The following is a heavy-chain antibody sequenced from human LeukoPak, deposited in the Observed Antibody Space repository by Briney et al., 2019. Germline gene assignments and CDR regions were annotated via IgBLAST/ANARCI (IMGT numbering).Heavy chain of an antibody. CDR1: GYTFTGYY. J-gene: IGHJ5*02. Sequence: ASVKVSCKASGYTFTGYYMHWVRQAPGQGLEWMGWINPNSGGTNYAQKLQGRVTMTTDTSTSTAYMELRSLRSDDTAVYYCARDIRIVVVPAAPLWFDPWGQGTPVTVSS. CDR2: INPNSGGT. CDR3: ARDIRIVVVPAAPLWFDP. D-gene: IGHD2-2*01. V-gene: IGHV1-2*02.